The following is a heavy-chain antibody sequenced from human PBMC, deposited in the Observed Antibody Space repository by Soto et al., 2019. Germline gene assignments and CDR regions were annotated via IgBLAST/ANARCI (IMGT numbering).Heavy chain of an antibody. CDR1: GGTFSSYA. J-gene: IGHJ6*02. V-gene: IGHV1-69*13. CDR3: ARGPGAARPPYYYGMDV. D-gene: IGHD6-6*01. CDR2: IIPIFGTA. Sequence: SVKVSCKASGGTFSSYAISWVRQAPGQGLEWMGGIIPIFGTANYAQKFQGRVTITADESTSTAYMELSSLRSEDTAVYYCARGPGAARPPYYYGMDVWGQGTTVTVSS.